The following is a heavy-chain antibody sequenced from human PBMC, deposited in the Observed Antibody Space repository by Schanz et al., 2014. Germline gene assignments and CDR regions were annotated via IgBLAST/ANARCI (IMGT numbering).Heavy chain of an antibody. Sequence: VQLVESGGGFVQPGGSLGLSCSVSGFSLNTYGIHWFRQPAGKGLEWVAVIWNNGVTKYYADSVRGRFTISRDRFQNTLYLRMSSLRAEDTAVYYCARPRCDYGEVDYWGQGTLVTVSS. J-gene: IGHJ4*02. CDR1: GFSLNTYG. CDR3: ARPRCDYGEVDY. V-gene: IGHV3-33*01. CDR2: IWNNGVTK. D-gene: IGHD4-17*01.